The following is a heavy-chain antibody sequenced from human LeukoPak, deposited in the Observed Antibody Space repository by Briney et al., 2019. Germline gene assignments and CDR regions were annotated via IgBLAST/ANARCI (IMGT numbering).Heavy chain of an antibody. CDR1: GFLFSRYW. Sequence: PGGSLRLSCAASGFLFSRYWMSWVRQAPGKGLEWVANIKQDGSEKYYVDSVKGRFTISRDNAKNSLYLQMNSLRAEDTAVYYCAREWVATINNYMDVWGQGTTVTVSS. CDR2: IKQDGSEK. CDR3: AREWVATINNYMDV. V-gene: IGHV3-7*01. J-gene: IGHJ6*03. D-gene: IGHD5-12*01.